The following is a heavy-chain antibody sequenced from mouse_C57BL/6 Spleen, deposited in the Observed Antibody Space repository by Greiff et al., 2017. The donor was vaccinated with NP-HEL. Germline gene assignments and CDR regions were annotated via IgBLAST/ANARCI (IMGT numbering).Heavy chain of an antibody. D-gene: IGHD2-3*01. J-gene: IGHJ3*01. CDR2: INPGSGGT. V-gene: IGHV1-54*01. CDR1: GYAFTNYL. Sequence: VQRVESGAELVRPGTSVKVSCKASGYAFTNYLIEWVKQRPGQGLEWIGVINPGSGGTNYNEKFKGKATLTADKSSSTAYMQLSSLTSEDSAVYFCAREGLLEGPWFAYWGQGTLVTVSA. CDR3: AREGLLEGPWFAY.